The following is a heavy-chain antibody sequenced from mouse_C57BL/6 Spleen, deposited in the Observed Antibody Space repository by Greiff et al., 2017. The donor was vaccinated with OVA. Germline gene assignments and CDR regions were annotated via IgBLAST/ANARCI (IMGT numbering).Heavy chain of an antibody. D-gene: IGHD2-12*01. V-gene: IGHV1-61*01. CDR2: IYPSDSET. CDR1: GYTFTSYW. Sequence: QVQLQQPGAELVRPGSSVKLSCKASGYTFTSYWMDWVQQRPGQGLEWIGNIYPSDSETHYNQKFKDKATLTVDKSASTAYMQLSSLTSEDAAVYYCARSYSPWYFDVWGTGTTVTVSS. CDR3: ARSYSPWYFDV. J-gene: IGHJ1*03.